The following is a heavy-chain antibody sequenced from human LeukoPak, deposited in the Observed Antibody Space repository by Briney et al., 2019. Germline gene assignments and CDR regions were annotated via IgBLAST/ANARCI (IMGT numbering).Heavy chain of an antibody. CDR2: IYPGDSDA. CDR3: ARQGSNYFDY. CDR1: GYSFSSYY. Sequence: GESLKISCKGSGYSFSSYYIGWVRQMPGKGLEWMGIIYPGDSDARYSPSFQGLVTISADKSISTAYLQWSSLKASDTAMYYCARQGSNYFDYWGQGTLVTVSS. V-gene: IGHV5-51*01. J-gene: IGHJ4*02. D-gene: IGHD4-11*01.